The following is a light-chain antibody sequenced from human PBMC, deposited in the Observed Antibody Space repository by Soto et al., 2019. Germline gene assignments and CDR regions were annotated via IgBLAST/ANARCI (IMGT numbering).Light chain of an antibody. V-gene: IGKV3-15*01. Sequence: EIVMTQSPATLSVSPGERATFSCRASQSLTTDLAWYQQRPGQAPRLLIYRASTRATGIPARFSGSGSVTEFTLTISSLQSEDFAVYYCQQYSDWPWTFGPGTKVEIK. CDR3: QQYSDWPWT. CDR1: QSLTTD. CDR2: RAS. J-gene: IGKJ1*01.